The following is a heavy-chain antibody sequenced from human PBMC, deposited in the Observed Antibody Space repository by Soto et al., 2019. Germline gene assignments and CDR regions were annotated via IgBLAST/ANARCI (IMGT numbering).Heavy chain of an antibody. J-gene: IGHJ2*01. CDR3: AREETKRSYWYFDL. D-gene: IGHD2-8*01. V-gene: IGHV3-21*01. CDR2: IDTSGTYT. Sequence: EVQLVESGGGLVKPGGSLRLSCAASGFTFNNYNMNWVRQAPGKGLEWVASIDTSGTYTNYADSVRGRFTISRDNAKKSLYLEMSSLRDEDTAVYYCAREETKRSYWYFDLWGRGTLVTGS. CDR1: GFTFNNYN.